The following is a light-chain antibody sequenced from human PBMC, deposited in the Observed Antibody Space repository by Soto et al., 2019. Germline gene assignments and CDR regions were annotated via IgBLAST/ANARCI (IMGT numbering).Light chain of an antibody. CDR2: TAS. J-gene: IGKJ4*01. CDR1: QSISSW. Sequence: DIQMTQSPSTLSASVGDRVTITCRASQSISSWLAWYQQKPGKAPKLLIYTASTLQSGVPSRFSGSGSGTEFTLTITSLQPEDFATYYCQQSFITLTFGQGTKVDIK. CDR3: QQSFITLT. V-gene: IGKV1-5*01.